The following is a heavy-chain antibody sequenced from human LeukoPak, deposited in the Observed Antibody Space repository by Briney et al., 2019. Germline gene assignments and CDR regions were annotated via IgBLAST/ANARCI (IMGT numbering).Heavy chain of an antibody. J-gene: IGHJ5*02. V-gene: IGHV3-74*01. Sequence: GGSLRLSCAASGFTFSNYWMHWVRQAPGKGLVWVSRINSYGINTSYADSVKGRFTISRDNAKNTLNLQMNSLRAEDTAVYYCARDLGQYYDTSDNWFDPWGQGALVTVSS. D-gene: IGHD3-22*01. CDR3: ARDLGQYYDTSDNWFDP. CDR2: INSYGINT. CDR1: GFTFSNYW.